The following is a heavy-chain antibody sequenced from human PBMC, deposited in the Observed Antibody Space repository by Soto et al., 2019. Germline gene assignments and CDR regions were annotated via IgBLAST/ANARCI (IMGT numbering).Heavy chain of an antibody. CDR2: ISYDGSNK. CDR3: AREPSYYYDSSGYSVPFGY. Sequence: QVQLVESGGGVVQPGRSLRLSCAASGFTFSNYAMHWVRQAPGKGLEWVAVISYDGSNKYYADSVKGRFTISRDNSKNSLFLQMNSLRAEDTAVYYCAREPSYYYDSSGYSVPFGYWGQGTLVNVSS. CDR1: GFTFSNYA. D-gene: IGHD3-22*01. J-gene: IGHJ4*02. V-gene: IGHV3-30-3*01.